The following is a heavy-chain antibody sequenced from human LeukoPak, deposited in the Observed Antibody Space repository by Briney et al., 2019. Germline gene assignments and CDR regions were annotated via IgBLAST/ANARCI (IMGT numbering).Heavy chain of an antibody. V-gene: IGHV3-53*01. J-gene: IGHJ6*03. CDR2: IYSGGFT. Sequence: SGGSLRLSCAASGFTVSSSYMSWVRQAPGKGLEWVSVIYSGGFTYYADSVKGRFTISRDNSKNTLYLQMNSLRAEDTAVYYCAKSGCSSTSCSEYYYYYMDVWGKGTTATISS. CDR3: AKSGCSSTSCSEYYYYYMDV. CDR1: GFTVSSSY. D-gene: IGHD2-2*01.